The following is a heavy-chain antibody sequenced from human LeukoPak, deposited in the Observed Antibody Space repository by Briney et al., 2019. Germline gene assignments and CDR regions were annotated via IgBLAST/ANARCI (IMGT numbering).Heavy chain of an antibody. CDR3: ARRYCSSTTCYDWLDP. CDR2: IDPSDSYT. D-gene: IGHD2-2*01. Sequence: GESLKISCKGSGYTFSTHWINWVRQMPGKGLEWMGRIDPSDSYTDYSPSYQGHVTISADKSISTAYLQWSSLKASDTAKYYCARRYCSSTTCYDWLDPWGQGTLVTVSS. V-gene: IGHV5-10-1*01. CDR1: GYTFSTHW. J-gene: IGHJ5*02.